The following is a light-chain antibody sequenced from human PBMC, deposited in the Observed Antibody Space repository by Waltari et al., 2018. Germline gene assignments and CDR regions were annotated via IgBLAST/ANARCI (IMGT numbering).Light chain of an antibody. V-gene: IGLV2-14*01. CDR1: SSDVGGYNY. CDR3: SSYTSSTTWV. J-gene: IGLJ3*02. CDR2: EVS. Sequence: QSALTQPASVSGSPGQSITISCTGTSSDVGGYNYVSWYQQHPGKTPKLMIYEVSNRPSGISNRFSGSKSGNTASLTISGLQAEDEADCYCSSYTSSTTWVFGGETKLTVL.